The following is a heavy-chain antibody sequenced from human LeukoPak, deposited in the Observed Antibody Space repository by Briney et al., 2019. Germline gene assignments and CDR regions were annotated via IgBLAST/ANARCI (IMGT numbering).Heavy chain of an antibody. Sequence: GSLRLSCAASGFTFSSYAMSWVRQAPGKGLEWIGEINHSGSTNYNPSLKSRVTISVDTSKNQFSLKLSSVTAADTAVYYCARGGYSTGTTKAYHHYWGQGPLVTVSS. CDR2: INHSGST. D-gene: IGHD1-1*01. CDR1: GFTFSSYA. CDR3: ARGGYSTGTTKAYHHY. J-gene: IGHJ4*02. V-gene: IGHV4-34*01.